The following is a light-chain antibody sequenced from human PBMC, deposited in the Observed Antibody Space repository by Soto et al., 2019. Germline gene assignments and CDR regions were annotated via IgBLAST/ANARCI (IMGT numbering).Light chain of an antibody. CDR2: DTN. CDR1: NSNVGRND. V-gene: IGLV1-51*01. J-gene: IGLJ2*01. CDR3: GTWDTSLSAVV. Sequence: QSALTQPPSVSAAPGQKVTISCSGSNSNVGRNDVSWYQHLPGTAPKLLIYDTNKRPSVIPDRFSGSRSGTSATLVVTGLQTGDEADYYCGTWDTSLSAVVFGGGTKVTVL.